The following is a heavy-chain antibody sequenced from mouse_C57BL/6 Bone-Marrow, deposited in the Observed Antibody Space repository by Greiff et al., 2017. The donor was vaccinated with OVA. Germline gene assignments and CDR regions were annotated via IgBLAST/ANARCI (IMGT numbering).Heavy chain of an antibody. D-gene: IGHD2-2*01. CDR2: ISSGGSYT. CDR1: GFTFSSYG. CDR3: ARHGRWLRRGGFAY. J-gene: IGHJ3*01. V-gene: IGHV5-6*01. Sequence: EVHLVESGGDLVKPGGSLKLSCAASGFTFSSYGMSWVRQTPDKRLEWVATISSGGSYTYYPDSVKGRFTISRDNAKNTRDRQMSSLKSEDTAMYYCARHGRWLRRGGFAYWGQGTLVTGSA.